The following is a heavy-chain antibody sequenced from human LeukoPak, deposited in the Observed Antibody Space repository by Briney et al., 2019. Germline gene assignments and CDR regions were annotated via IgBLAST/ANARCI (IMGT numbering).Heavy chain of an antibody. CDR1: GGTFSSYA. V-gene: IGHV1-69*13. D-gene: IGHD3-9*01. CDR3: ARVYFERPRDAFDI. Sequence: SVKVSCKASGGTFSSYAISWVRQAPGQGLEWMGGIIPIFGTANYAQKFQGRVTITADESTSTAYMELSSLRSEDTAVYYCARVYFERPRDAFDIWGQGTMVTVSS. CDR2: IIPIFGTA. J-gene: IGHJ3*02.